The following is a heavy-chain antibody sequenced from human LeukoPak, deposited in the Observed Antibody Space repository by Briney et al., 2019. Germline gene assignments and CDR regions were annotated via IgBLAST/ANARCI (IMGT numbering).Heavy chain of an antibody. D-gene: IGHD6-6*01. CDR3: ARDRGGEQLVGAFDY. J-gene: IGHJ4*02. Sequence: GGSLRFSCAASGFTFSSYSMNWVRQAPGKGLEWVSSISSSSSYIYYADSVKGRFTISRDNAKNSLCLQMNSLRAEDTAVYYCARDRGGEQLVGAFDYWGQGTLVTVSS. V-gene: IGHV3-21*01. CDR2: ISSSSSYI. CDR1: GFTFSSYS.